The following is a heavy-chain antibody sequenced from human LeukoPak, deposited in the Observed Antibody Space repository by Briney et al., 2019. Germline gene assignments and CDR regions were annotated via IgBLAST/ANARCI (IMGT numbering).Heavy chain of an antibody. CDR2: ISGSGGST. V-gene: IGHV3-23*01. CDR3: AKDRSDLGYYYGMDV. J-gene: IGHJ6*02. CDR1: GFTFSSYA. Sequence: PGGSLRLSCAASGFTFSSYAMSWVRQAPGKGLEWVSAISGSGGSTYYADPVEGRFTITRDNSKNTLYLQMNSLRAEDTAVYYCAKDRSDLGYYYGMDVWGQGTTVTVSS. D-gene: IGHD7-27*01.